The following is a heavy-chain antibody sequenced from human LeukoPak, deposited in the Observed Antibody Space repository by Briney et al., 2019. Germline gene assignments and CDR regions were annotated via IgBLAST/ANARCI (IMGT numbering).Heavy chain of an antibody. CDR3: ARDHPDTYYYDSSGYYRDAFDI. CDR1: GYTFTSYG. V-gene: IGHV1-18*01. Sequence: ASVKVSCKASGYTFTSYGISWVRQAPGQGLEWMGWISAYNGNTNYAQKLQGRVTMTADTSTSTAYMELRSLRSDDTAVYYCARDHPDTYYYDSSGYYRDAFDIWGQGTMVTVSS. CDR2: ISAYNGNT. J-gene: IGHJ3*02. D-gene: IGHD3-22*01.